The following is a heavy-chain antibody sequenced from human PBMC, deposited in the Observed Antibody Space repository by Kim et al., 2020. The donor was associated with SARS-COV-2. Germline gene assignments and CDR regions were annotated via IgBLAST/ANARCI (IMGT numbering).Heavy chain of an antibody. CDR3: ARDLGIQMWSPYWQLDL. Sequence: GGSLRLSCAASGFTFSSYSIDWVRQAPGKGLEWVSSISSSGSYIYYADSVKGRFTISRDNANNSLFLQMSSLRADDTAVYYCARDLGIQMWSPYWQLDL. V-gene: IGHV3-21*01. D-gene: IGHD5-18*01. CDR2: ISSSGSYI. J-gene: IGHJ2*01. CDR1: GFTFSSYS.